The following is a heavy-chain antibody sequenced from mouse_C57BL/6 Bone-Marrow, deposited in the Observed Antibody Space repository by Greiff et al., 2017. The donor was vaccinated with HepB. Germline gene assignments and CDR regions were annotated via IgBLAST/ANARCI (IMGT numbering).Heavy chain of an antibody. J-gene: IGHJ2*01. CDR1: GYTFTDHT. CDR2: IYPRDGST. Sequence: QVQLQHSDAELVKPGASVKISCKVSGYTFTDHTIHWMKQRPEQGLEWIGYIYPRDGSTKYNEKFKGKATLTAEKSSSTAYMQLNSLTSEDSAVYFCARGYYGSSYFDYWGQGTTLTVSS. CDR3: ARGYYGSSYFDY. D-gene: IGHD1-1*01. V-gene: IGHV1-78*01.